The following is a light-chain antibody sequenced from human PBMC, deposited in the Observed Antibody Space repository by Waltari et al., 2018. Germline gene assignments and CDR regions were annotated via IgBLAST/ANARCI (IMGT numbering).Light chain of an antibody. CDR3: SSYAGSNHLV. Sequence: QSALTQPPSASGSPGQSVTISCTGTSSDVCGYNYVSWYQHHPGKAPKLMVYEVNKRPSGVPDRFSGSKSGNTASLTVSGLQAEDESDYYCSSYAGSNHLVFGGGTKLTVL. CDR2: EVN. J-gene: IGLJ3*02. V-gene: IGLV2-8*01. CDR1: SSDVCGYNY.